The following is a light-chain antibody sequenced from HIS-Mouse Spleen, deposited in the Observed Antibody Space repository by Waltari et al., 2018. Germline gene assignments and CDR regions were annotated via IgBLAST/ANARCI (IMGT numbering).Light chain of an antibody. V-gene: IGLV2-8*01. CDR1: SRDVGGYNH. Sequence: QSALTQPPSASGSPGQSVTISCPGTSRDVGGYNHVPWYQQHPGKAPKLMIYEVSKRPSGVPDRFSGSKSGNTASLTVSGLQAEDEADYYCSSYAGSNNLGVFGGGTKLTVL. CDR2: EVS. J-gene: IGLJ3*02. CDR3: SSYAGSNNLGV.